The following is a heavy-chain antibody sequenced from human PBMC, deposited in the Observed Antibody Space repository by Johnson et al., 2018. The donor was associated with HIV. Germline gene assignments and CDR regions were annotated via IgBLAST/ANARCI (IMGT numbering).Heavy chain of an antibody. Sequence: VQLVESGGGVVRPGGSLRLSCAASGFTLDDYGMSWVRQAPGQGLEWVSGINWSGGNTDYADSVKGRFTISRDNAKNSLYLQMNSLRAEDSALYYCARGGMEGVTYYDFWSGYSFAFDIWGQGTMVTVSS. CDR3: ARGGMEGVTYYDFWSGYSFAFDI. CDR1: GFTLDDYG. CDR2: INWSGGNT. J-gene: IGHJ3*02. D-gene: IGHD3-3*01. V-gene: IGHV3-20*04.